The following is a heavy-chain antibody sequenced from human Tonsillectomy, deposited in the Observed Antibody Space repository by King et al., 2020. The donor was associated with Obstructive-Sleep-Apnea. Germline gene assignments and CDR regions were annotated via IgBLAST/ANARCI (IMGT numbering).Heavy chain of an antibody. CDR1: GFTLRSYG. D-gene: IGHD4-17*01. Sequence: VQLVESGGGVVQPGGSLRLSCAASGFTLRSYGMHWVLQAPGKGLEWVAVISFDGSNKNYADFAKGRFSISRDNSKNTVYLQMNSLRVEDTAVYYCAKIYDYGDPQGVDYWGQGTLVTVSS. J-gene: IGHJ4*02. CDR3: AKIYDYGDPQGVDY. V-gene: IGHV3-30*18. CDR2: ISFDGSNK.